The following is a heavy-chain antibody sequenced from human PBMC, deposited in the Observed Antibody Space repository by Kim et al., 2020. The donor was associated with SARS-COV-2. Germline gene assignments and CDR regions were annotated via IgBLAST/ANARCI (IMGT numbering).Heavy chain of an antibody. D-gene: IGHD3-22*01. CDR1: GFTFSSYA. CDR2: ISYDGSNK. V-gene: IGHV3-30*04. J-gene: IGHJ2*01. Sequence: GGSLRLSCAASGFTFSSYAMHWVRQAPGKGLEWVAVISYDGSNKYYADSVKGRFTISRDNSKNTLYLQMNSLRAEDTAVYYCARLGGYYDSSGYAALWG. CDR3: ARLGGYYDSSGYAAL.